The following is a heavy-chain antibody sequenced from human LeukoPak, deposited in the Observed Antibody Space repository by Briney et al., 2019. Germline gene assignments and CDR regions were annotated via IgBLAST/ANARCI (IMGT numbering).Heavy chain of an antibody. J-gene: IGHJ6*02. V-gene: IGHV4-59*01. D-gene: IGHD1-26*01. CDR1: GGSITSYY. CDR3: ARGKSALHYGMDV. Sequence: SETLSLTCTVSGGSITSYYWSWIRQPPGKELEWIGYIFYSGSTNYNPSLKSRVTMSVDASNNQFSLKLSSVTAADTAVYYCARGKSALHYGMDVWGRGTTVTVSS. CDR2: IFYSGST.